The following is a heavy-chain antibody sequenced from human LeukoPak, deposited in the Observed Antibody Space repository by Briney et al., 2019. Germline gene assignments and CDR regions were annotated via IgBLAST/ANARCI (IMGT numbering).Heavy chain of an antibody. D-gene: IGHD1-7*01. CDR2: IYHSGST. CDR1: GYSISSGYY. CDR3: ARVWETTQFDY. Sequence: SETLLLTCAVSGYSISSGYYWGWIRPPPGKGLEWVGSIYHSGSTYYNPSLKSRVTISVDTSKNQFSLKLSSVTAADTAVYYCARVWETTQFDYWGQGTLVTVSS. J-gene: IGHJ4*02. V-gene: IGHV4-38-2*01.